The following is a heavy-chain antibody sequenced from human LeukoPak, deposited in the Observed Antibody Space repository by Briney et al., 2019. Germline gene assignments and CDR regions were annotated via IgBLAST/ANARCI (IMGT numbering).Heavy chain of an antibody. J-gene: IGHJ6*02. CDR1: GGFISSYY. CDR3: ASGRNEYSSSWYPGGYYYGMDV. D-gene: IGHD6-13*01. CDR2: IYYSGST. V-gene: IGHV4-59*01. Sequence: SETLSLTCTVSGGFISSYYWSWIRQPPGKGLEWIGYIYYSGSTNYNPSLKSRVTISVDTSKNQFSLKLSSVTAADTAVYYCASGRNEYSSSWYPGGYYYGMDVWGQGTTVTVSS.